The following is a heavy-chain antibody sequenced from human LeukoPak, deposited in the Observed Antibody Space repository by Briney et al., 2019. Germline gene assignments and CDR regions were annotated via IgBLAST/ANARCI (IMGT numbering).Heavy chain of an antibody. Sequence: GGSLRLSGAASGLTVSDNFMSWVRQAPGKGLEWVSVLYRGGNTYYADSVRGRFTISRDNSKNMVYLQMNSLTAEDTAVYYCARDRIEGATSDFDYWGQGTLVTVSS. V-gene: IGHV3-66*01. CDR1: GLTVSDNF. CDR3: ARDRIEGATSDFDY. CDR2: LYRGGNT. J-gene: IGHJ4*02. D-gene: IGHD2-21*01.